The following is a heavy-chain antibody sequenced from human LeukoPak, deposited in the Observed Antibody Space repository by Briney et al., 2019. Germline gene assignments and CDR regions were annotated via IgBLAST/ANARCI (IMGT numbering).Heavy chain of an antibody. D-gene: IGHD5-24*01. Sequence: SETLSLTCTVSGGSISGHYWSWIRQPPGKGLEWIGYIYYSGSTNYNPSLKSRVTISVDTSKNQFSLKLSSVTAADTAVYYCARDRGRDGYNYPLFDPWGQGTLVTVSS. J-gene: IGHJ5*02. V-gene: IGHV4-59*11. CDR3: ARDRGRDGYNYPLFDP. CDR2: IYYSGST. CDR1: GGSISGHY.